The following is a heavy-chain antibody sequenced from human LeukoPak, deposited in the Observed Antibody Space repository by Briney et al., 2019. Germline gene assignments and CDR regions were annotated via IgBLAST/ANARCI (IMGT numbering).Heavy chain of an antibody. Sequence: PGGSLRLSCAASGFTFSSYAMSWVRQAPGKGLEWVSVIYSGGSTYYADSVKGRFTISRDNSKNTLYLQMNSLRAEDTAVYYCARVLVNWGQGTLVTVSS. CDR3: ARVLVN. CDR1: GFTFSSYA. D-gene: IGHD3-3*02. CDR2: IYSGGST. J-gene: IGHJ4*02. V-gene: IGHV3-53*01.